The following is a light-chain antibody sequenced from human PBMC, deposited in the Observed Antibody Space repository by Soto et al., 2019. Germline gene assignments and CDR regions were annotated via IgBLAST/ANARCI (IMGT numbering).Light chain of an antibody. CDR1: SSNIGAGYD. J-gene: IGLJ3*02. V-gene: IGLV1-40*01. CDR2: VSR. Sequence: QLVLTQPPSVSGAPGQRVTISCSGSSSNIGAGYDVHWYQQLPGTAPRLLIYVSRNRPSGVPDRFSGSKSGTSASLAITGLQTDDKADYYCQSYDSSLRLAVFGGGTKLTVL. CDR3: QSYDSSLRLAV.